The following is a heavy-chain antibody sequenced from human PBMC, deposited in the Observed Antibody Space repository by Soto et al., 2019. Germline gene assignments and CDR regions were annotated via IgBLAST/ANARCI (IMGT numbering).Heavy chain of an antibody. V-gene: IGHV1-69*12. CDR2: IIPIFGTA. D-gene: IGHD1-26*01. CDR1: GGTFSSYA. Sequence: QVQLVQSGAEVKKPGSSVKVSCKASGGTFSSYAISWVRQAPGQGLEWMGGIIPIFGTADYAQKFQGRVTITADESTSTAYMELSTLRSEDTAVYYWARHGGSSPEGRYYYGMDVWGQGTTVTVSS. J-gene: IGHJ6*02. CDR3: ARHGGSSPEGRYYYGMDV.